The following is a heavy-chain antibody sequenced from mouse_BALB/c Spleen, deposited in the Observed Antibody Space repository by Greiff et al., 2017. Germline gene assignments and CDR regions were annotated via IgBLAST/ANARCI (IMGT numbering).Heavy chain of an antibody. Sequence: EVKVEESGGGLVKPGGSLKLSCAASGFTFSSYTMSWVRQTPEKRLEWVATISSGGGNTYYPDSVKGRFTISRDNAKNNLYLQMSSLRSEDTALYYCASSLLRLRFYAMDYWGQGTSVTVSS. CDR1: GFTFSSYT. J-gene: IGHJ4*01. D-gene: IGHD1-2*01. CDR3: ASSLLRLRFYAMDY. CDR2: ISSGGGNT. V-gene: IGHV5-9*03.